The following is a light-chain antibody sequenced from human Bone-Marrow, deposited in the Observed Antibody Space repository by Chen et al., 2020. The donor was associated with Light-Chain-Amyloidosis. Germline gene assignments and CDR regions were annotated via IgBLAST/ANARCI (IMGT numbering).Light chain of an antibody. CDR2: EDE. J-gene: IGLJ3*02. CDR3: QSYQGSSQGV. CDR1: SGSIATNY. Sequence: NFMLTQPHSVSESPGKTVIISCTRSSGSIATNYVQWYRQRPGSSPTTVIYEDEQRPSGVPDRFSGSIDRSSNSASLTIAGLKTEDEADYYCQSYQGSSQGVFGGGTKLTVL. V-gene: IGLV6-57*01.